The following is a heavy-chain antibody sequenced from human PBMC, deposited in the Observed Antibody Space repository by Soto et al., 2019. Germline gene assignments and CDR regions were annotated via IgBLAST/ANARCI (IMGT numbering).Heavy chain of an antibody. Sequence: EVQLLESGGGLVQPGGSLRLSCAASGFTFSSYAMSWVRQAPGKGLEWVSVISGSGDSTSYADYGRGRFTISRDNSKNALYLQMNSLRAEDTAVYYCAKDRDGAAAGPTKFSGMDVWGQGTMVTVSS. D-gene: IGHD6-13*01. V-gene: IGHV3-23*01. CDR2: ISGSGDST. J-gene: IGHJ6*02. CDR1: GFTFSSYA. CDR3: AKDRDGAAAGPTKFSGMDV.